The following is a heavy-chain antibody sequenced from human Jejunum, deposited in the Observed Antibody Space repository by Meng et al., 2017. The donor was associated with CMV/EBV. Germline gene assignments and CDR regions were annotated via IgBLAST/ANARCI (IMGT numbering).Heavy chain of an antibody. CDR1: SGAITSYY. D-gene: IGHD3-22*01. CDR2: INTSGST. J-gene: IGHJ4*02. Sequence: QVLVREGGPGPGNVSEPLSLSCTVSSGAITSYYWHWIRQPVGKRLEWIGRINTSGSTNYNPSLKSRVTMSLDTSKNQFSLKLSSVTAADTAMYYCAKPYSDKSIFDYWGQGTLVTVSS. V-gene: IGHV4-4*07. CDR3: AKPYSDKSIFDY.